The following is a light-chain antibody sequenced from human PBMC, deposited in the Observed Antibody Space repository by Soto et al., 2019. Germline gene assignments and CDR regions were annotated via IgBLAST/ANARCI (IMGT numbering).Light chain of an antibody. CDR1: NRDVGGYNY. CDR3: NSYSSSSAIDLL. J-gene: IGLJ2*01. Sequence: QSALAQPASVSGSPGQSITISCAGTNRDVGGYNYVSWYQQYPGKAPKLIIYEVTYRPSGVSDRFSGSKSGNTASLTMSGLQAEDEADYYYNSYSSSSAIDLLFAGGTKVTVL. CDR2: EVT. V-gene: IGLV2-14*01.